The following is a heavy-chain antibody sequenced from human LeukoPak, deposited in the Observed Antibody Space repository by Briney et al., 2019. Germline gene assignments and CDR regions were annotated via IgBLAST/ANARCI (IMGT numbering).Heavy chain of an antibody. J-gene: IGHJ2*01. CDR3: ARVYYSNSYDYWYFDL. CDR2: IYYSGST. D-gene: IGHD6-13*01. CDR1: GGSISSYY. Sequence: SETLSLTCTVSGGSISSYYWSWIRQPPGKGLEWIGYIYYSGSTNYNPSLKSRVTISVDTCKNQFSLKLSSVTAADTAVYYCARVYYSNSYDYWYFDLWGRGTLVTVSS. V-gene: IGHV4-59*01.